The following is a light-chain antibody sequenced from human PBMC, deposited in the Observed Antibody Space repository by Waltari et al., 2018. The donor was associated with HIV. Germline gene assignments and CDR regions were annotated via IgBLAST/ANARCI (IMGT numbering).Light chain of an antibody. CDR2: TNI. CDR3: AVWDDSLRSVL. Sequence: QSVLIQPPSASGTPGQRVNISCSGGSSNIGSNPVNWYRQFPGEAPKFLIYTNIQRREEVPDRFAGSKCGTSAALAISGLQSEDEADFYCAVWDDSLRSVLFGGGTRLTVL. V-gene: IGLV1-44*01. J-gene: IGLJ3*02. CDR1: SSNIGSNP.